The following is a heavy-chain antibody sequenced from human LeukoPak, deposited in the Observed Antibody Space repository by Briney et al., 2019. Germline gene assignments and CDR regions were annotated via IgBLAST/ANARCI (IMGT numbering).Heavy chain of an antibody. CDR3: AGGAGDCSSTSCYKGYYYYGMDV. V-gene: IGHV1-69*04. CDR1: GGTFSSYA. Sequence: SVKVSCKASGGTFSSYAISWVRQAPGQGLEWMGRIIPIFGIANYAQKFQGRVTITADKSTSTAYMELSSLRSEDTAVYYCAGGAGDCSSTSCYKGYYYYGMDVWGQGTTVTVSS. CDR2: IIPIFGIA. D-gene: IGHD2-2*02. J-gene: IGHJ6*02.